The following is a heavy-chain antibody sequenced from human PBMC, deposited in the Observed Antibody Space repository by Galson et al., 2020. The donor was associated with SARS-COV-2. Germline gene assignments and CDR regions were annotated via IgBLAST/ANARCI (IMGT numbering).Heavy chain of an antibody. J-gene: IGHJ1*01. CDR1: GFTFDDYA. Sequence: GGSLRLSCAASGFTFDDYAMHWVRQAPGKGLEWVSGISWNSGRVGSADSVKGRFTISRDNAKNSLYLQMNSLRAEDTAFYYCAKVGCSSTSCYAGYFQHWGQGTLVTVSS. D-gene: IGHD2-2*01. V-gene: IGHV3-9*01. CDR2: ISWNSGRV. CDR3: AKVGCSSTSCYAGYFQH.